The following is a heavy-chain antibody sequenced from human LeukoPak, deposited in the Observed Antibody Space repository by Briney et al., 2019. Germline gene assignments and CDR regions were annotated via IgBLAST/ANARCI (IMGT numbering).Heavy chain of an antibody. CDR1: GGSISSGSYY. J-gene: IGHJ3*02. V-gene: IGHV4-61*02. Sequence: SQTLSLTCTVSGGSISSGSYYWSWIRQPGGKGLEWIGRIYTSGSTSYNPSLKSRVTISVDTSKNQFSLKLSSVTAADTAVYYCARIVVVPAGAFDIWGQGAMVTVSS. D-gene: IGHD2-2*01. CDR3: ARIVVVPAGAFDI. CDR2: IYTSGST.